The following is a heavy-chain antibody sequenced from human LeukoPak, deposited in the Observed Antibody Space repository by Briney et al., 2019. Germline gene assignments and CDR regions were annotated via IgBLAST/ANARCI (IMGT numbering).Heavy chain of an antibody. V-gene: IGHV5-51*01. J-gene: IGHJ4*02. CDR2: IYPGDSDT. CDR3: ARHQEVSGSYGY. D-gene: IGHD1-26*01. CDR1: GYTFTSYW. Sequence: GESLKISCKGSGYTFTSYWIAWVRQMPGKGLEWMGIIYPGDSDTRYSPSFQGQVTISANKSISTAYLQWSSLQASDTAMYYCARHQEVSGSYGYWGQGTLVTVSS.